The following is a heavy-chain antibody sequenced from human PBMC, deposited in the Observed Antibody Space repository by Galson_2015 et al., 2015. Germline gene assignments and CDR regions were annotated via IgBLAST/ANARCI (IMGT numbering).Heavy chain of an antibody. CDR2: IYHSGST. J-gene: IGHJ4*02. Sequence: SETLSLTCSVSGYSISSGYYWGWIRQPPGKGLEWIGSIYHSGSTHYNPSLNSRVTISVDTSKNQFSLKLSSVTAADTAVYYCARAHSSSVLGYFDYWGQGTLVTVSS. CDR1: GYSISSGYY. V-gene: IGHV4-38-2*02. D-gene: IGHD6-6*01. CDR3: ARAHSSSVLGYFDY.